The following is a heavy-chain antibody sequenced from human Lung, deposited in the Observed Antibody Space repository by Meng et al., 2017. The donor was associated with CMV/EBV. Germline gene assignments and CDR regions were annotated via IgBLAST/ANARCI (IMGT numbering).Heavy chain of an antibody. V-gene: IGHV4-61*08. D-gene: IGHD1-26*01. CDR1: GVSVSNDDYH. Sequence: SXTXSLXCRVSGVSVSNDDYHWSWIRQSPGKGLEWIGQLYSTGTDTFNPSLMSRVTISKDTSKNRFSLTLTSVTAADTAVYFCVAYLVGIGGRGYWGQGRMVTVSS. CDR2: LYSTGTD. CDR3: VAYLVGIGGRGY. J-gene: IGHJ4*02.